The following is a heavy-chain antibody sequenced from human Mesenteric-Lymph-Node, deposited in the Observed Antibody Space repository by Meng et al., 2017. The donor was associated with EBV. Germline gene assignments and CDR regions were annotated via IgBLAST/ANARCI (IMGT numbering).Heavy chain of an antibody. CDR1: GGSLSSSTNY. V-gene: IGHV4-39*06. CDR3: VRSANIGWYSNHPFDS. J-gene: IGHJ4*02. Sequence: RLHLQESGPGLVKPSETLSLTCTVSGGSLSSSTNYWGWIRQPPGKGLEWIGTIYNSGKSYYNPSLKGRVTMSVDTSKNQFSLQLNSVTPEDTAVYYCVRSANIGWYSNHPFDSWGQGTLVTVSS. CDR2: IYNSGKS. D-gene: IGHD6-19*01.